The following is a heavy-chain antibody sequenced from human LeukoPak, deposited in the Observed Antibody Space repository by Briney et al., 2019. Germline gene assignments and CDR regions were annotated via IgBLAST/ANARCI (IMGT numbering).Heavy chain of an antibody. CDR2: INYSGNT. CDR1: GGSFSSYY. J-gene: IGHJ5*02. V-gene: IGHV4-34*01. CDR3: ARRLRSIHGGPWFDP. Sequence: SETLSLTCAVYGGSFSSYYWSWIRQPPGKGLEWFGKINYSGNTNYNPSLKGRVTISVDMPKDQFSLKLNSVTAADHAVYYRARRLRSIHGGPWFDPWGQGTLVTVSS. D-gene: IGHD3-3*01.